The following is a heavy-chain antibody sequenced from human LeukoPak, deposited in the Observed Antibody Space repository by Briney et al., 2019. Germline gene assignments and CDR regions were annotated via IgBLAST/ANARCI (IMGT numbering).Heavy chain of an antibody. D-gene: IGHD6-6*01. CDR1: GFTFSSFA. CDR3: AKGGSSQPNYFNY. J-gene: IGHJ4*02. CDR2: ITGSGDST. Sequence: PGGSLRLSCAASGFTFSSFAMTWVRQAPGKGLEWVSAITGSGDSTYYADSVKGRFTISRDNSKNTLYVQMNSLRAEDTAVYYRAKGGSSQPNYFNYWGQGTLVTVSS. V-gene: IGHV3-23*01.